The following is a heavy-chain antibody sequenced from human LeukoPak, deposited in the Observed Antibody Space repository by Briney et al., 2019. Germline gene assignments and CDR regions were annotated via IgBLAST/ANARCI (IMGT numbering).Heavy chain of an antibody. CDR3: AREISNYDFWSGYYTSYYYYMDV. CDR2: INPNSGGT. V-gene: IGHV1-2*02. D-gene: IGHD3-3*01. Sequence: ASVKVSCKASGYTFTGYYMHWVRQAPGQGLEWMGWINPNSGGTNYAQKFQGRVTMTRDTSISTAYMELSRLRSDDTAVYYCAREISNYDFWSGYYTSYYYYMDVWGKGTTVTVSS. CDR1: GYTFTGYY. J-gene: IGHJ6*03.